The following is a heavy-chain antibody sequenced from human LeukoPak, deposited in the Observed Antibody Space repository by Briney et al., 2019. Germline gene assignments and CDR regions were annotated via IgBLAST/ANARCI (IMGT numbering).Heavy chain of an antibody. Sequence: GASVKVSCKTSGGTFTNQIFSWVRQAPGQGLEWMGWISAYNGNTNYAQKLQGRVTITRDTSASTAYMELSSLRSEDMAVYYCARGDYEADYFDYWGQGTLVTVSS. V-gene: IGHV1-18*03. J-gene: IGHJ4*02. D-gene: IGHD4-17*01. CDR2: ISAYNGNT. CDR1: GGTFTNQI. CDR3: ARGDYEADYFDY.